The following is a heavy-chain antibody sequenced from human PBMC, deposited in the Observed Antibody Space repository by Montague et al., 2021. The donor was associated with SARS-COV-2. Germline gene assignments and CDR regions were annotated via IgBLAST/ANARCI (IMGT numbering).Heavy chain of an antibody. CDR2: IYWDDDK. CDR1: EFSLSTSGVG. CDR3: EHRRLLSGCFDP. J-gene: IGHJ5*02. D-gene: IGHD3-10*01. V-gene: IGHV2-5*02. Sequence: PALVKPTQTLTLTCTFSEFSLSTSGVGVGWIRQPPGKALEWLALIYWDDDKRYSPSLKSRLTITKDTSKNQVVLTMTNMDPVDTATYYCEHRRLLSGCFDPWGQGTPVTVSS.